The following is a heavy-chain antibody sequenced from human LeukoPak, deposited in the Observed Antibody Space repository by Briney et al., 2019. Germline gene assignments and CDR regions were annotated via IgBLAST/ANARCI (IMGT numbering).Heavy chain of an antibody. CDR3: ARAIAAAGGAFDP. Sequence: SETLSLTCVVSGGSVSGYYWGWIRQPPGRGLEWIGYVYYSGSTNYNPSFKSRITISVDTSRNQFSLQLSSVTAADTAVYYCARAIAAAGGAFDPWGQGTLVTVSS. V-gene: IGHV4-59*02. CDR2: VYYSGST. CDR1: GGSVSGYY. D-gene: IGHD6-13*01. J-gene: IGHJ5*02.